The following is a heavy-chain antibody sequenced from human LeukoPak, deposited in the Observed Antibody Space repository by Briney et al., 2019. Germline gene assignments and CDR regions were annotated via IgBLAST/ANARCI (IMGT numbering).Heavy chain of an antibody. CDR1: GGSITSGTNY. D-gene: IGHD3-22*01. CDR3: ARESKYYYESGVYFYSTVSDY. V-gene: IGHV4-39*07. Sequence: SETLSLTCTISGGSITSGTNYWTWIRQPPGKGLEWIGSIYHSGNTLYKPSLKSRVTISVDTSKNQFSLKLNSVTAADTAVYYCARESKYYYESGVYFYSTVSDYWGQGTQVTVSS. CDR2: IYHSGNT. J-gene: IGHJ4*02.